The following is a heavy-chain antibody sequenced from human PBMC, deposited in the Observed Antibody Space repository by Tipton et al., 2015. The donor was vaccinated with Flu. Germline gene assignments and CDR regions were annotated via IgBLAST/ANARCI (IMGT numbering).Heavy chain of an antibody. CDR3: ARGAYYYDSSGHKRIDY. CDR2: ISNGGITM. D-gene: IGHD3-22*01. J-gene: IGHJ4*02. Sequence: SLRLSCAASGFTFSSYEMNWVRQAPGKGLEWVSYISNGGITMYYADSVKGRFTISRDNAKNSLYLQMNSLRAGDTAVYYCARGAYYYDSSGHKRIDYWGRGTLVTVSS. V-gene: IGHV3-48*03. CDR1: GFTFSSYE.